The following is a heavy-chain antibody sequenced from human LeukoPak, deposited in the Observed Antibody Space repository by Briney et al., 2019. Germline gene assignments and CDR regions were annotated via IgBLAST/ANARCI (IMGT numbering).Heavy chain of an antibody. CDR3: AGEPLTGTTFYFDY. D-gene: IGHD1-7*01. CDR2: IYTSGST. CDR1: GGSISSYY. J-gene: IGHJ4*02. Sequence: SETLSLTCTVSGGSISSYYWSWIRQPAGKGLEWIGRIYTSGSTNYNPSLKSRVTMSVDSSKNQLSLKLSSVTAADTAVYYCAGEPLTGTTFYFDYWGQGTLVTVSS. V-gene: IGHV4-4*07.